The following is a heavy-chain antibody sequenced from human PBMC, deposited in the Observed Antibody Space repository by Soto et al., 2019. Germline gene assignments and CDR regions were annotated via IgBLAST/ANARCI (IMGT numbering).Heavy chain of an antibody. J-gene: IGHJ5*02. V-gene: IGHV1-8*02. Sequence: QVELVQSGAEVKKPGASVKVSCQASEDTFTHYDINWVRQATGQGLEWMGWMNPNTGNTDYAHKFQGRLPMTRDTSTRTVYMELSNLRSDDTAVYYCVRRVASGHRSWFDPWGQGTLVTVSS. CDR2: MNPNTGNT. D-gene: IGHD2-21*01. CDR3: VRRVASGHRSWFDP. CDR1: EDTFTHYD.